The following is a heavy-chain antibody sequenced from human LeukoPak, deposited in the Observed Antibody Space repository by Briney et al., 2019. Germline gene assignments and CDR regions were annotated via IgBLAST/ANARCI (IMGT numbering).Heavy chain of an antibody. CDR2: INHSGST. D-gene: IGHD4-17*01. CDR3: ASRTSTVTTSHYFDY. J-gene: IGHJ4*02. CDR1: GGSFSGYY. V-gene: IGHV4-34*01. Sequence: SETLSLTCAVYGGSFSGYYWSWIRQPPGKGLEWIGEINHSGSTNYNPSPKSRVTISVDTSKNQFSLKLSSVTAADTAVYYCASRTSTVTTSHYFDYWGQGTLVTVSS.